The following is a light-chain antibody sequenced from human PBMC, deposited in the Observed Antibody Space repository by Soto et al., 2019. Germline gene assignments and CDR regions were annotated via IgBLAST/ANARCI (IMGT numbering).Light chain of an antibody. CDR3: AALGDSLNTGV. Sequence: QSVLTQPPSASGTPGQRVTISCSGSSSNIGSNAVSWYQHFPGTAPKVLIYSDDQRPSGVPDRFSGSKSGTSASLAISGLQAEDEADYFCAALGDSLNTGVFGGGTKLTVL. CDR1: SSNIGSNA. CDR2: SDD. V-gene: IGLV1-44*01. J-gene: IGLJ3*02.